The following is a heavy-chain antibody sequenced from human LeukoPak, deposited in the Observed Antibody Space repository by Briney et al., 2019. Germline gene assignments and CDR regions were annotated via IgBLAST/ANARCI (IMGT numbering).Heavy chain of an antibody. V-gene: IGHV1-2*02. CDR3: ARGGGGSYFYYYYYMDV. J-gene: IGHJ6*03. Sequence: ASVKVSCKASGYTFTGYYMHWVRQAPGQGLEWMGWINPNSGGTNYAQKFQGRVTMTRDTSISTAYMELSRLRSDNTAVYYFARGGGGSYFYYYYYMDVWGKGTTVTVSS. CDR1: GYTFTGYY. CDR2: INPNSGGT. D-gene: IGHD1-26*01.